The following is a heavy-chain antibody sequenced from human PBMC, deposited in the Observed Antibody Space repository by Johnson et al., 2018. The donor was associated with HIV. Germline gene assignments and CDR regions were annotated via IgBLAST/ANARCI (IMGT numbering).Heavy chain of an antibody. V-gene: IGHV3-11*04. CDR2: ISSDGTTI. CDR3: ARGFAARGDAFDI. D-gene: IGHD6-25*01. J-gene: IGHJ3*02. CDR1: GFTFSDYY. Sequence: QVQLVESGGGVVQPGGSLRLSCAASGFTFSDYYMSWLRQPPGERLEWVSYISSDGTTIYDADSVKGRFTISRDNAKNSLYLQMNSLRAEDTAVYYCARGFAARGDAFDIWGQGTMVTVSS.